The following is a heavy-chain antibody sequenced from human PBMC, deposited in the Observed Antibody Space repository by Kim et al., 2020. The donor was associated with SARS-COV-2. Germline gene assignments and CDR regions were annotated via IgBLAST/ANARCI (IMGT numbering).Heavy chain of an antibody. CDR1: GFTFDDYA. Sequence: GGSLRLSCAASGFTFDDYAMHWVRQAPGKGLELVSGISWNSGSIGYADSVKGRFTISRDNAKNSLYLQMNSLRAEDTALYYCAKDMNYGSGSPYFDYWGQGTLVTVSS. CDR3: AKDMNYGSGSPYFDY. CDR2: ISWNSGSI. V-gene: IGHV3-9*01. D-gene: IGHD3-10*01. J-gene: IGHJ4*02.